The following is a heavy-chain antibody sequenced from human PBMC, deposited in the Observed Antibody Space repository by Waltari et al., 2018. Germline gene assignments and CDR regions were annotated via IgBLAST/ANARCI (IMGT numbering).Heavy chain of an antibody. Sequence: VQLVESGGRLVPPGGSLRISCAVSGFTFSNSWMHWVRQAPGKGLVWVSRINKDGSSISYADSVEGRFTISRDNAKKTLYLQMNSLRAEDTGVYYCAREGPQLSDYMDVWGKGTTVNVSS. CDR1: GFTFSNSW. J-gene: IGHJ6*03. V-gene: IGHV3-74*01. D-gene: IGHD2-15*01. CDR2: INKDGSSI. CDR3: AREGPQLSDYMDV.